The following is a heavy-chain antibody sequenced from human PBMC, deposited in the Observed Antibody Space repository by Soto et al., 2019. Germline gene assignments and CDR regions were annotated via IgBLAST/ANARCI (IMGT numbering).Heavy chain of an antibody. CDR1: GGSVSSGTYY. Sequence: SETLSLTCTVSGGSVSSGTYYWSWIRQPPGKGLEWIGYIYYSGSTNYNPSLKSRVTISVDTSKNQFSLKLSSVTAADTAVYYCARGSNHYESSGYYYYYGMDVWGQGTTVTVSS. D-gene: IGHD3-22*01. V-gene: IGHV4-61*01. J-gene: IGHJ6*02. CDR2: IYYSGST. CDR3: ARGSNHYESSGYYYYYGMDV.